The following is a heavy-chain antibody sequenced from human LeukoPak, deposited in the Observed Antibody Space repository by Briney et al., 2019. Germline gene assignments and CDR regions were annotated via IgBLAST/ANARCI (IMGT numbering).Heavy chain of an antibody. CDR3: AREMGPITFGGATFDY. CDR2: ISTYNGNT. V-gene: IGHV1-18*01. D-gene: IGHD3-16*01. Sequence: EASVKVSCKASGYTFTSHGISWVRQAPGQGLEWMGWISTYNGNTNYAQKLQGRVTMTTDTSTSTAYMELGSLRSDDTAVYYCAREMGPITFGGATFDYWGQGTLVTVSS. CDR1: GYTFTSHG. J-gene: IGHJ4*02.